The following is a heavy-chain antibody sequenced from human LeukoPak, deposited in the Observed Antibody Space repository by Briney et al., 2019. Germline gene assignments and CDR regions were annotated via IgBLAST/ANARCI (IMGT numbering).Heavy chain of an antibody. J-gene: IGHJ4*02. CDR1: GFTFSSYS. CDR3: AGIGGNFYFDF. V-gene: IGHV3-74*01. Sequence: GGSLRLSCAASGFTFSSYSMNWVRQAPGKGLVWVSRINDEGSTTNYADSVKGRFTISRDNAKNTLYLQMNSLRAEDTAVYYCAGIGGNFYFDFWGQGALVTVSS. D-gene: IGHD1-7*01. CDR2: INDEGSTT.